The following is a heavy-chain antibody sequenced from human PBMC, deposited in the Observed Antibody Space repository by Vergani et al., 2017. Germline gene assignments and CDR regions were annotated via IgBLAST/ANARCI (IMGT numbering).Heavy chain of an antibody. Sequence: EVQLLQSGGGVIQPGGSVRLSCAASGCTFSACPMTWVRQAPGKGLEWVSAISARYPSTYYADAVKGRFPISRDNTKHSLSLQMSGLRVEDTAVYYCVRLPRGPWNFDLWGRGTLITVSS. CDR2: ISARYPST. J-gene: IGHJ2*01. CDR1: GCTFSACP. V-gene: IGHV3-23*01. CDR3: VRLPRGPWNFDL.